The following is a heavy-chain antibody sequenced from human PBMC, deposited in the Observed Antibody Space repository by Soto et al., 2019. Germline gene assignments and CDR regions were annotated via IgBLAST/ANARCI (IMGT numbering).Heavy chain of an antibody. CDR2: IWSDGNNR. CDR1: GFMFSNHG. Sequence: GGSLILSCAASGFMFSNHGMHWVRQAPGKGLEWVAVIWSDGNNRYYADSVKGRFTISRDNSKNTLYLQMNSLRAEDTAVYYCVRGDNWNDAASDYWGQGTLVTVSS. V-gene: IGHV3-33*01. D-gene: IGHD1-1*01. J-gene: IGHJ4*02. CDR3: VRGDNWNDAASDY.